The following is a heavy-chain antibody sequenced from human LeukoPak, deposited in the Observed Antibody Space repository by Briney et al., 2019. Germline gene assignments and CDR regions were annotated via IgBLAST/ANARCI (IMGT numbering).Heavy chain of an antibody. CDR3: ARGPERTGVGTRYYYDMDV. J-gene: IGHJ6*02. D-gene: IGHD2-8*01. CDR2: ISYTGSNK. V-gene: IGHV3-30-3*01. Sequence: GRSLRLSCAASGFTFSSYAMHWVRQAPGKGLEWVAVISYTGSNKYYADSVKGRFTISRDNSKNTLYLQMNSLRAEDTAVYYCARGPERTGVGTRYYYDMDVWGQGTTVTVSS. CDR1: GFTFSSYA.